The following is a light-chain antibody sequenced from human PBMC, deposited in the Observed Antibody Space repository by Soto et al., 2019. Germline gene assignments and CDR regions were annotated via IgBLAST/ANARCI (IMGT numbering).Light chain of an antibody. J-gene: IGLJ1*01. CDR1: SSDFYGFNY. CDR3: SSYTSGSTPYV. Sequence: QSVLTQPASVSGSPGQSITISCTGTSSDFYGFNYVSWYQQLPGKVPKLLIHEVTSRPSGVSNRFSGSKSGDTASLTISGLLAEDEAYYYCSSYTSGSTPYVFGTGTKVTVL. CDR2: EVT. V-gene: IGLV2-14*01.